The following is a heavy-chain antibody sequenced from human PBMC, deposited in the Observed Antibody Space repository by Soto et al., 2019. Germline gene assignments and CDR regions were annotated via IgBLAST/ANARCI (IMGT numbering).Heavy chain of an antibody. J-gene: IGHJ6*02. CDR3: ARYYDFWSGYLPYYYGMDV. Sequence: SETLSLTCAVYGGSFSGYYWSWIRQPPGKGLEWIGEINHSGSTNYNPSLKSRVTISVDTSKNQFSLKLSSVTAADAAVYYCARYYDFWSGYLPYYYGMDVWGQGTTVTVSS. D-gene: IGHD3-3*01. CDR1: GGSFSGYY. CDR2: INHSGST. V-gene: IGHV4-34*01.